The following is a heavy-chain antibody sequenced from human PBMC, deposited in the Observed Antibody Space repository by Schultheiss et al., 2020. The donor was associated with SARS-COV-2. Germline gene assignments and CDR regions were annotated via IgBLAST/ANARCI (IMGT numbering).Heavy chain of an antibody. CDR1: GGSISSGGYY. J-gene: IGHJ5*02. Sequence: SETLSLTCTVSGGSISSGGYYWSWIRQHPGKGLEWIGYIYYSGSTNYNPSLKSRVTISVDTSKNQFSLKLSSVTAADTAVYYCARRQGTVTTRGRPNWFDPWGQGTLVTVSS. CDR2: IYYSGST. D-gene: IGHD4-11*01. V-gene: IGHV4-61*08. CDR3: ARRQGTVTTRGRPNWFDP.